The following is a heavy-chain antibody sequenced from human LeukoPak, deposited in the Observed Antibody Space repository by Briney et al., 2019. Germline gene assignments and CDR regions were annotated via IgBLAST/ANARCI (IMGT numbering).Heavy chain of an antibody. V-gene: IGHV3-48*03. CDR1: GFTFSSYE. CDR2: ISSSGSTI. Sequence: GGSLRLSCAASGFTFSSYEMNWVRQAPGKGLEWVSYISSSGSTIYYADSVKGRFTISRDNAKNSLYLQMNSLRAEDTAVYYCARGVDYYDILTGPPAAFDIWRQGTMVTVSS. D-gene: IGHD3-9*01. CDR3: ARGVDYYDILTGPPAAFDI. J-gene: IGHJ3*02.